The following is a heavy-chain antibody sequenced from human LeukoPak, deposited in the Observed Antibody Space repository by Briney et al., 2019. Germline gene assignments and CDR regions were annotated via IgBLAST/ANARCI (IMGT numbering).Heavy chain of an antibody. Sequence: KPSETLSLTCTVSGGSISSSSYYWGWIRQPPGKGLEWIGSIYYSGSTNYNPSLKSRVTISVDTFKKQFSLKLSSVTAADTAVYYCGRLSGYDWESFYDYWGQGTLVTVSS. D-gene: IGHD5-12*01. CDR3: GRLSGYDWESFYDY. CDR2: IYYSGST. CDR1: GGSISSSSYY. V-gene: IGHV4-39*07. J-gene: IGHJ4*02.